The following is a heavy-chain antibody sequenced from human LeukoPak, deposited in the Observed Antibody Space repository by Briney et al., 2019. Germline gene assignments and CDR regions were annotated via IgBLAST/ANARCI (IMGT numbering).Heavy chain of an antibody. V-gene: IGHV4-39*01. CDR3: ARRYRSSWYSRFDP. D-gene: IGHD6-13*01. CDR2: IYSSGST. Sequence: SETLSLTCSVSGVSISSGSNYWGWIRQPPGKTLEWIGSIYSSGSTYYNPSLKSRVTISVDTSKNLFSLKLSSVTAADTAVYYCARRYRSSWYSRFDPWGQGTLVTVSS. CDR1: GVSISSGSNY. J-gene: IGHJ5*02.